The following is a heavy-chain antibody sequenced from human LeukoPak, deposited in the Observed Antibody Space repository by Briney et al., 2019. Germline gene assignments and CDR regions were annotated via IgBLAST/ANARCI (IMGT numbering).Heavy chain of an antibody. CDR1: GFTFSSYG. J-gene: IGHJ4*02. V-gene: IGHV3-30*03. D-gene: IGHD3-9*01. Sequence: PGGSLRLSCAASGFTFSSYGMHWVRQAPGKGLEWVAVISYDGSNKYYADSVKGRFTISRDNSKNTLYLQMNSLRAEDTAVYYCARGPHPVLRYFDWSIGGFDYWGQGTLVTVS. CDR2: ISYDGSNK. CDR3: ARGPHPVLRYFDWSIGGFDY.